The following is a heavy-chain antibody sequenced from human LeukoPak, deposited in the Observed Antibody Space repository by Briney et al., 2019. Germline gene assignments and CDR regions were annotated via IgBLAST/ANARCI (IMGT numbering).Heavy chain of an antibody. Sequence: GASVKVSCKASGYTFTGYYMHWVRQAPGQGLEWMGWINPNSGGTNYAQKFQGRVTMTRDTSISTAYMELSRLRSDDTAVYYCARARLLTGSRDDWFDPLGQGTLVTVSS. CDR2: INPNSGGT. J-gene: IGHJ5*02. V-gene: IGHV1-2*02. D-gene: IGHD1-20*01. CDR3: ARARLLTGSRDDWFDP. CDR1: GYTFTGYY.